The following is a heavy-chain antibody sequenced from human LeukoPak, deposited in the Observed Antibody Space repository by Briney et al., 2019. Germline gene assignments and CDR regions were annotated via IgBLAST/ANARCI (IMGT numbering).Heavy chain of an antibody. CDR1: GFTFSSYS. D-gene: IGHD3-22*01. CDR3: ARHGDSSGYYGVDY. Sequence: PGGSLRLSCAASGFTFSSYSMNWVRQAPGKGLEWVSFISSSSSYIYYADSVKGRFTISRDNAKNSLYLQMNSLRAEDTAVYYCARHGDSSGYYGVDYWGQGTLVTVSS. V-gene: IGHV3-21*01. CDR2: ISSSSSYI. J-gene: IGHJ4*02.